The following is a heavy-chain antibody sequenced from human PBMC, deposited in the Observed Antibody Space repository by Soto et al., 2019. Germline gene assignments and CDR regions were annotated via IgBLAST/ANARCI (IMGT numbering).Heavy chain of an antibody. CDR1: GGTFSSYA. V-gene: IGHV1-69*13. CDR2: IIPIFGTA. CDR3: ARSVNGEYFDWLSRSPNYYYGMDV. D-gene: IGHD3-9*01. J-gene: IGHJ6*02. Sequence: GASVKVSCKASGGTFSSYAISWVRQAPGQGLEWMGGIIPIFGTANYAQKFQGRVTITADESTSTAYMELSSLRSEDTAVYYCARSVNGEYFDWLSRSPNYYYGMDVWGQGTTVTVSS.